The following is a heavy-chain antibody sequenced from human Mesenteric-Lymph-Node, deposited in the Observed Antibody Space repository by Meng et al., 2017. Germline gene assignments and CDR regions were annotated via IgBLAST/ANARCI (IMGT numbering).Heavy chain of an antibody. CDR2: MYHSGIT. Sequence: AQRQELGPGLVKLLGTRSLTCAVSGDSISSNTGWSCVRQARGQGLESIGEMYHSGITLFNPSLKSRVTITVDKSKNQFSLQLTSVTDADTAVYYCARGGYYSFDYWGQGTLVTVSS. V-gene: IGHV4-4*02. D-gene: IGHD5-18*01. CDR1: GDSISSNTG. CDR3: ARGGYYSFDY. J-gene: IGHJ4*02.